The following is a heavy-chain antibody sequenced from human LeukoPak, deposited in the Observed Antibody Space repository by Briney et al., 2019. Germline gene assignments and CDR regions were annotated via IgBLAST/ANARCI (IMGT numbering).Heavy chain of an antibody. Sequence: GGSLRLSCAASGFTFSSYGMHWVRQAPGKELEWVAVISYDGSNKYYADSVKGRFTISRDNSKNTLYLQMNSLRAEDTAVYYCAKGHVGYQLLAYFDYWGQGTLVTVSS. V-gene: IGHV3-30*18. CDR1: GFTFSSYG. D-gene: IGHD2-2*01. J-gene: IGHJ4*02. CDR2: ISYDGSNK. CDR3: AKGHVGYQLLAYFDY.